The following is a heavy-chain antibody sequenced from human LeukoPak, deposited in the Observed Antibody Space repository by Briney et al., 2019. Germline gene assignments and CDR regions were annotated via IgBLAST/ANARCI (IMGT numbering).Heavy chain of an antibody. J-gene: IGHJ4*02. CDR2: INHSGST. CDR1: GGSFSGYY. CDR3: ARAKYQLLALDY. V-gene: IGHV4-34*01. D-gene: IGHD2-2*01. Sequence: SETLSLTCAVYGGSFSGYYWSWIRPPPGKGLEWIGEINHSGSTNYNPSLKSRVTISVDTSKNQFSLKLSSVTAADTAVYYCARAKYQLLALDYWGQGTLVTVSS.